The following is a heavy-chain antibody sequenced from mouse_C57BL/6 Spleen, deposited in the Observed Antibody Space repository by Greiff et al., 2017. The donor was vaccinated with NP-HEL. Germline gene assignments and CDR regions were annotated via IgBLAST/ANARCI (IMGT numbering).Heavy chain of an antibody. CDR2: IYPGDGDT. J-gene: IGHJ4*01. CDR3: ARGDYDDGSYAMDY. CDR1: GYAFSSSW. Sequence: QVQLQQSGPELVKPGASVKISCKASGYAFSSSWMNWVKQRPGKGLEWIGRIYPGDGDTNYNGKFKGKATLTADKSSSTAYMQLSSLTSEDSAVYVCARGDYDDGSYAMDYWGQGTSVTVSS. V-gene: IGHV1-82*01. D-gene: IGHD2-4*01.